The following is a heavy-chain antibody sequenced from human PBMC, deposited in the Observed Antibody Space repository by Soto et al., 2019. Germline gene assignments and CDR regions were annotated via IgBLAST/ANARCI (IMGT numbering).Heavy chain of an antibody. Sequence: QVQLVQSGGEVKKPGASVKDSCKASGDTVTKYGITWVRQAPGQGLEWLGWISFYNGPTNYALKFQDRITFTTDPSHTTASMDLMSLTSVAHAVYYCSSAARLAVAGKEPRGQGTLVTVSS. D-gene: IGHD6-19*01. V-gene: IGHV1-18*01. CDR1: GDTVTKYG. CDR3: SSAARLAVAGKEP. J-gene: IGHJ4*02. CDR2: ISFYNGPT.